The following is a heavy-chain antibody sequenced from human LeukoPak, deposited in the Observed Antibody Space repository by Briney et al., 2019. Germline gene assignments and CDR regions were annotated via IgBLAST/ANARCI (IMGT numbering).Heavy chain of an antibody. V-gene: IGHV3-7*01. D-gene: IGHD1-1*01. CDR2: IKEDGSEK. J-gene: IGHJ4*02. CDR1: GFTYTTYW. CDR3: ARDGNGKSLDFDY. Sequence: PGGSLRLSCAASGFTYTTYWMTWVRQAPGKGLEWVANIKEDGSEKNYVDSVKGRFTISRDNAKNSLYLQMNSLRAEDTAVYHCARDGNGKSLDFDYWGQGTLVTVSS.